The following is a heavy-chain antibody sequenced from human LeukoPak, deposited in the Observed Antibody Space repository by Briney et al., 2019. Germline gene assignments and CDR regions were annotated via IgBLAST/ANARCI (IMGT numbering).Heavy chain of an antibody. CDR3: ARKGLTWYYDSSGYFAY. Sequence: ASVKVSCKASGYTFTSYYMHWVRQAPGQGLEWMGIINPSGGSTSYAQKFQGRVTMTRDTSTSTVYMELSSLRSEDTAVYYCARKGLTWYYDSSGYFAYWGQGTLVTVSS. CDR2: INPSGGST. CDR1: GYTFTSYY. J-gene: IGHJ4*02. V-gene: IGHV1-46*01. D-gene: IGHD3-22*01.